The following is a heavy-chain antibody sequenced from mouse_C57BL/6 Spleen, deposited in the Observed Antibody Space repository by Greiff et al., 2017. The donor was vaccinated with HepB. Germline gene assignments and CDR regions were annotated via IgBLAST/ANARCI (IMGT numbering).Heavy chain of an antibody. V-gene: IGHV5-9*01. Sequence: EVMLVESGGGLVKPGGSLKLSCAASGFTFSSYTMSWVRQTPEKRLEWVATISGGGGNTYYPDSVKGRVTISRDTAKNTLYLQMSSLRSEDTALYYCARLPDGYYFDVWGKGTTLTVSS. CDR2: ISGGGGNT. J-gene: IGHJ2*01. CDR1: GFTFSSYT. CDR3: ARLPDGYYFDV. D-gene: IGHD2-3*01.